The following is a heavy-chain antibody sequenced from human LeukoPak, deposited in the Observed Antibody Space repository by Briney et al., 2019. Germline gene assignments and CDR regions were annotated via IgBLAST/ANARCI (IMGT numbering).Heavy chain of an antibody. V-gene: IGHV3-30*03. CDR2: IAFDGSYK. Sequence: GGSLRLSCEPSGFTFSKYCMHWVRPAPGKGLEWVAGIAFDGSYKYYADSVRGRFTLSRDNSKNTLYLQMNSLRPEDKSVYYCARGDYYYGMDVRGPGTTVIVSS. D-gene: IGHD3-10*01. J-gene: IGHJ6*02. CDR3: ARGDYYYGMDV. CDR1: GFTFSKYC.